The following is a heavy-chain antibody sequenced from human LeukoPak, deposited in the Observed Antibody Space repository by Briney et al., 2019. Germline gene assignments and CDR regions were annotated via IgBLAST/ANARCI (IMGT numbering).Heavy chain of an antibody. Sequence: SETLSLTCTVSGGSISSSSYYWGWIRQPPGKGLEGIGGIYYSGRTYYNPSLKSRVTISVATSKNQFSLKLSSVTAADTAVYYCASEDSSGWYRAIYWGQGTLVTVSS. CDR1: GGSISSSSYY. D-gene: IGHD6-19*01. J-gene: IGHJ4*02. CDR3: ASEDSSGWYRAIY. V-gene: IGHV4-39*01. CDR2: IYYSGRT.